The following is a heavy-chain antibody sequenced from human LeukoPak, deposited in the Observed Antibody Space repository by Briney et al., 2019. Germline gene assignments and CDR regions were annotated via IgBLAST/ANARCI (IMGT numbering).Heavy chain of an antibody. D-gene: IGHD3-3*02. CDR2: ISGSGGST. CDR1: GNYW. Sequence: GGSLRLSCAASGNYWMHWVRQAPGKGLEWVSAISGSGGSTYYADSVKGRFTIPRDNSKNTLYLQMNSLRAEDTAVYYCAKVGPLGAEYYFDYWGQGTLVTVSS. CDR3: AKVGPLGAEYYFDY. J-gene: IGHJ4*02. V-gene: IGHV3-23*01.